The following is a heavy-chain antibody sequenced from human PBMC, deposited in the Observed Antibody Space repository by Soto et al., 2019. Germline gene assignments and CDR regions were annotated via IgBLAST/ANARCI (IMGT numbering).Heavy chain of an antibody. CDR3: AREGEQWLAKWFDP. V-gene: IGHV3-7*01. CDR1: GFTFSTYW. CDR2: IKQDGSEK. Sequence: GGSLRLSCAASGFTFSTYWMSWVRQAPGKGLEWVANIKQDGSEKYYVDSVKGRFTISRDNAKNSLFLQMNSLRAEDTAVYYCAREGEQWLAKWFDPWGQGTLVTVSS. J-gene: IGHJ5*02. D-gene: IGHD6-19*01.